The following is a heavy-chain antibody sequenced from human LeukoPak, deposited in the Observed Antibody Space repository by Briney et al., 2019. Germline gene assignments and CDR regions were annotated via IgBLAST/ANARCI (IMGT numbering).Heavy chain of an antibody. V-gene: IGHV1-2*04. CDR2: INPNSGGT. CDR1: GYTFTGYY. CDR3: ARERGVSSSWYSYYYYGMDV. J-gene: IGHJ6*02. D-gene: IGHD6-13*01. Sequence: GASVKVSCKASGYTFTGYYMHWVRQAPGQGLEWMGWINPNSGGTNYAQKFQGWVTMTRDTSISTAYMELSRLRSDDTAVYYCARERGVSSSWYSYYYYGMDVWGQGTTATVSS.